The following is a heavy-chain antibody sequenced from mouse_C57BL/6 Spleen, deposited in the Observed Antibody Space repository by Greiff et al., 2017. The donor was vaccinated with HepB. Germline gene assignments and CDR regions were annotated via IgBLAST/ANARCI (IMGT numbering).Heavy chain of an antibody. CDR2: IHPGDGDT. CDR1: GYTFSSYW. J-gene: IGHJ3*01. V-gene: IGHV1-80*01. Sequence: VQLQQSGAELVKPGASVKISCKASGYTFSSYWMHWVKQRPGKGLEWIGQIHPGDGDTNYNKKFKGKATLTVDKSSSTAYMQLSSLTSEDSAVYFCGRGAYWGQGTLVTVSA. CDR3: GRGAY.